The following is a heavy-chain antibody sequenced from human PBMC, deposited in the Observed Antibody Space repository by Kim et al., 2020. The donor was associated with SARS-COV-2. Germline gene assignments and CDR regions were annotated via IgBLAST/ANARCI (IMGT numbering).Heavy chain of an antibody. V-gene: IGHV3-53*01. Sequence: GGSLRLSCAASGFIVSNNYMNWVRQAPGKGLEWVSAIYKGGNRHYADSVKGRFTISRDNSKNSVYLQMNSLRADDTAVYFCARVFQSGYVSGSFDIWGQG. D-gene: IGHD5-12*01. CDR1: GFIVSNNY. CDR3: ARVFQSGYVSGSFDI. J-gene: IGHJ3*02. CDR2: IYKGGNR.